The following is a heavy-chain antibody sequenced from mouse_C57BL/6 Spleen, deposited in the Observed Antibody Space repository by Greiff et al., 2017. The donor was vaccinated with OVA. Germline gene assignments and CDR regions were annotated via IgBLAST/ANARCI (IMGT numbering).Heavy chain of an antibody. CDR2: INPNNGGT. J-gene: IGHJ1*03. Sequence: EVQLQQSGPELVKPGASVKIPCKASGYTFTDYNMDWVKQSHGKSLEWIGDINPNNGGTIYNQKFKGKATLTVDKSSSTAYMELRSLTSEDTAVYYCARGGDYYGSSYNWYFDVWGTGTTVTVAS. CDR1: GYTFTDYN. CDR3: ARGGDYYGSSYNWYFDV. D-gene: IGHD1-1*01. V-gene: IGHV1-18*01.